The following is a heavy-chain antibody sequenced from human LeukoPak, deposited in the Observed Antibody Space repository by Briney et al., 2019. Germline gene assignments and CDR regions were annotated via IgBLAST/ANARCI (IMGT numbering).Heavy chain of an antibody. CDR3: ARDHRQQLGNWFDP. V-gene: IGHV3-11*04. Sequence: GGSLRLSCAASGFPFSDSYMSWIRQAPGKGLEWIAFIGGSGSLIHYADSVKGRFTISRDNAKNSLYLQMTTLRAEDTAVYYCARDHRQQLGNWFDPWGQGTLVTVSS. CDR1: GFPFSDSY. J-gene: IGHJ5*02. D-gene: IGHD6-13*01. CDR2: IGGSGSLI.